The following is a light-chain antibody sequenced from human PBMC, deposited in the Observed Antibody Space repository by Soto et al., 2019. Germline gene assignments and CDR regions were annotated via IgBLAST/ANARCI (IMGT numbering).Light chain of an antibody. CDR1: QSISSN. V-gene: IGKV3D-15*01. Sequence: EIVMTQSPATLSVSPGERATLSCWASQSISSNLAWYQQKPGQAPRLLIYGASTRATGLPARFSGGGSGTEFTLTVSSLQSEDFAVYYCQQYNDWPRTFGQGTKVDIK. CDR3: QQYNDWPRT. J-gene: IGKJ1*01. CDR2: GAS.